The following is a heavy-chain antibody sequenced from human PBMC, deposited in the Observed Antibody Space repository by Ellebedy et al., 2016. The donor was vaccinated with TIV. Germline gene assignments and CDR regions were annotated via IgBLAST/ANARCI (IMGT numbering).Heavy chain of an antibody. V-gene: IGHV3-23*01. D-gene: IGHD3-3*01. Sequence: GESLKISXAASGFTFSSYAMSWVRQAPGKGLEWVSAISGSGGSTYYADSVKGRFTISRDNAKNSLYLQMNSLRAEDTALYYCAKVVREWSNRYYYYYMDVWGKGTTVTVSS. J-gene: IGHJ6*03. CDR3: AKVVREWSNRYYYYYMDV. CDR2: ISGSGGST. CDR1: GFTFSSYA.